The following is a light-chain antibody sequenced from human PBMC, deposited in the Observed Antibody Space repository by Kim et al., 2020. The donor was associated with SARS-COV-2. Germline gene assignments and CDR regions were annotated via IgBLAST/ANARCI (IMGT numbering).Light chain of an antibody. CDR1: QSISDC. V-gene: IGKV1-5*03. CDR3: QQYNSFSWT. J-gene: IGKJ1*01. Sequence: ASVGDRVTITCRASQSISDCLAWYQQKPGEAPKLLIYKTSSLESGVPSRFSGSGSGTEFTLTISSLQPDDFATYYCQQYNSFSWTFGQGTKVDIK. CDR2: KTS.